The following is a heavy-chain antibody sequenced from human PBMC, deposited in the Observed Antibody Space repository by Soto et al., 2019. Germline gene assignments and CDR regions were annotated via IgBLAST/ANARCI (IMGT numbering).Heavy chain of an antibody. V-gene: IGHV3-15*01. CDR3: TTASTSVLPAIDY. CDR2: IKSKTDGGTT. CDR1: GFTFSNAW. Sequence: EVQLVESGGGLVKPGGSLRLSCAASGFTFSNAWMSWVRQAPGKGLEWVGRIKSKTDGGTTDYAAPVKGRFTISRDDSKNTLYLQMNSLKTEDPAVYYCTTASTSVLPAIDYWGQGTLVTVSS. D-gene: IGHD2-2*01. J-gene: IGHJ4*02.